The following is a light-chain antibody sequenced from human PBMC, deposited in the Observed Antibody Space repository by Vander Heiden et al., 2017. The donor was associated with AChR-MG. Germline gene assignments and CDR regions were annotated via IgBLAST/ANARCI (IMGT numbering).Light chain of an antibody. CDR1: ESVSSN. Sequence: EIVMTQSPATLSMSPGESATLSCRVSESVSSNLAWYQQKPGQAPMLLIYGPSTRATGIPARFSGSGSGTEFTLTISSLQFEDLAVYYCQQYNNWPPYTFGQGTKLEIK. J-gene: IGKJ2*01. V-gene: IGKV3-15*01. CDR3: QQYNNWPPYT. CDR2: GPS.